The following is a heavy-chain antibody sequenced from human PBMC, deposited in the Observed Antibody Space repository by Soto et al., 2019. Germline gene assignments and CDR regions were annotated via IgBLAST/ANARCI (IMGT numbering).Heavy chain of an antibody. CDR2: LNPSSGST. V-gene: IGHV1-46*03. D-gene: IGHD3-22*01. CDR1: GYTLTNNY. CDR3: VRGKPGVVVTGIRGRRTKAYFGLDV. J-gene: IGHJ6*02. Sequence: QVQLVQSGAEVQKPGASVRLYCKASGYTLTNNYIHWIRQAPGQGLEWMAVLNPSSGSTSYAPKFQGRVAVTRDTSTNAVYMDLTSLRSEDTAVYYWVRGKPGVVVTGIRGRRTKAYFGLDVWGQGTTVTVSS.